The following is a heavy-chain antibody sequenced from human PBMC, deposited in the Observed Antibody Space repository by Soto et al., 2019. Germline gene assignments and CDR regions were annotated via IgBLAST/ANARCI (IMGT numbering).Heavy chain of an antibody. D-gene: IGHD3-22*01. CDR1: GFTFSSYG. CDR3: AKDLTLNYDSSGPEGSYFDY. J-gene: IGHJ4*02. V-gene: IGHV3-30*18. CDR2: ISYDGSNK. Sequence: GGALRLSCAASGFTFSSYGMHWVRQAPGKGLEWVAVISYDGSNKYYADSVKGRFTISRDNSKNTLYLQMNSLRAEDTAVYYCAKDLTLNYDSSGPEGSYFDYWGQGTLVTVSS.